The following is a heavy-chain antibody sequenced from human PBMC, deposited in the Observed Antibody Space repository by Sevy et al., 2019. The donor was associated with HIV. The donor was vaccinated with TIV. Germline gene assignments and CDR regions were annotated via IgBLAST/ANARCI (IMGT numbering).Heavy chain of an antibody. CDR3: ARDEQTYGDYDYFDY. D-gene: IGHD4-17*01. V-gene: IGHV3-48*01. CDR2: ISSSSRTR. Sequence: GGSLRLSCAASGFTFSTYSMNWVRQAPGKGLEWVSYISSSSRTRFYADSVKVRFTISRDNAKKSLYLQMDSLTAEDTAVYYCARDEQTYGDYDYFDYWGQGTLVTVSS. CDR1: GFTFSTYS. J-gene: IGHJ4*02.